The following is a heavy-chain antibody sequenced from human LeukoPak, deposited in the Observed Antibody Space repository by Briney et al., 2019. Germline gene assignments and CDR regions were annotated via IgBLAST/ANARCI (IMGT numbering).Heavy chain of an antibody. Sequence: GESLKISCQGSGYSFTSYWIGWVRQMPGKGLEWMGIIYPGDSDTRYSPSFQGQVTISADKSISTAYLQWSSLKASDTAMYYCARPSDSSGWYWVYWGQGTLVTVSS. J-gene: IGHJ4*02. D-gene: IGHD6-19*01. CDR2: IYPGDSDT. CDR1: GYSFTSYW. CDR3: ARPSDSSGWYWVY. V-gene: IGHV5-51*01.